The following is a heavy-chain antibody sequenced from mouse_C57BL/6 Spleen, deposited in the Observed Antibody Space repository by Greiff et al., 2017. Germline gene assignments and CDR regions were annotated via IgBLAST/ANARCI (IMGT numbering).Heavy chain of an antibody. D-gene: IGHD2-1*01. CDR3: TRWDYYGNPFDY. CDR1: GYTFTSYW. V-gene: IGHV1-5*01. CDR2: IYPGNSDT. Sequence: EVQLQQSGTVLARPGASVKMSCKTSGYTFTSYWMHWVKQRPGQGLEWIGAIYPGNSDTSYNQKFKGKAKLTAVTSASTAYMELSSLTNEDSAVYYCTRWDYYGNPFDYWGQGTTLTVSS. J-gene: IGHJ2*01.